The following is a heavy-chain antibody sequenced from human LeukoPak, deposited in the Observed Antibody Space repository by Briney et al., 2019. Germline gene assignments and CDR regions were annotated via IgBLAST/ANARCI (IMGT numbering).Heavy chain of an antibody. Sequence: GGSLRLSCAAAGFTFSGSAVHWVRQASGKGLEWVGRIRSKANSYATAYAASVKGRFTISRDNAKNTLYLQMDSLRAEDTAVYYCARVAVGGTRAFDIWGQGTTVTVSS. V-gene: IGHV3-73*01. CDR2: IRSKANSYAT. D-gene: IGHD6-19*01. J-gene: IGHJ3*02. CDR3: ARVAVGGTRAFDI. CDR1: GFTFSGSA.